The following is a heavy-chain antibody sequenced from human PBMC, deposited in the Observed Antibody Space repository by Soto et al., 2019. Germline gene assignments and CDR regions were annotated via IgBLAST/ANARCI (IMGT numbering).Heavy chain of an antibody. V-gene: IGHV1-3*05. CDR1: GYTFTSYT. CDR3: ARDLPSNAFDI. CDR2: INNGNGDT. Sequence: QVQLVQSGAEEKQPGASVKVSCKTSGYTFTSYTIHWVRQAPGQRLEWMGWINNGNGDTKYSQNFQGRVTITRDTSANTAYMELSSLRSEDTAVYYCARDLPSNAFDIWGQGTVVTVSS. J-gene: IGHJ3*02.